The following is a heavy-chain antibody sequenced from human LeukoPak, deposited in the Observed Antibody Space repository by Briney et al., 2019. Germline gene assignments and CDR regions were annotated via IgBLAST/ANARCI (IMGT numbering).Heavy chain of an antibody. Sequence: GGSLRLSCAASGFTFSSYSMNWVRQAPGKGLEWVSSISSSSSYIYYADSVKGRFTISRDNSKNTLYLQMNSLRAEDTAVYYCAKNVDYLFDYWGQGTLVTVSS. CDR3: AKNVDYLFDY. CDR1: GFTFSSYS. D-gene: IGHD4-11*01. J-gene: IGHJ4*02. V-gene: IGHV3-21*04. CDR2: ISSSSSYI.